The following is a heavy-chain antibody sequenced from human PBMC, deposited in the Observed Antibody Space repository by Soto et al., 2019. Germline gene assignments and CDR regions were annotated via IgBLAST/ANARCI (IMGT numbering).Heavy chain of an antibody. CDR1: GFTFSDYW. CDR2: ISGDGSVR. CDR3: ARVPGLNWFDP. J-gene: IGHJ5*02. Sequence: GGSLRLSCAASGFTFSDYWIHWVRQAPGEGLVWVSRISGDGSVRNYADSVKGRFTISRDNAKNTVYLQMNSLRAEDTAEYYCARVPGLNWFDPWGQGSRVTSPQ. V-gene: IGHV3-74*01.